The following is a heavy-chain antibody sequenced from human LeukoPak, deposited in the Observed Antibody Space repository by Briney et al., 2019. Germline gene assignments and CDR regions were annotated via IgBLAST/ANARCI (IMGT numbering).Heavy chain of an antibody. Sequence: GGSLRLSCAASGSTFSNYDMSWVRQAPGKGLEWVSYISSSGSTIYYADSVKGRFTISRDNAKNSLYLQMNSLRAEDTAVYYCARDGHLSGWNYYFDYWGQGTLVTVSS. CDR2: ISSSGSTI. D-gene: IGHD1-7*01. J-gene: IGHJ4*02. CDR3: ARDGHLSGWNYYFDY. CDR1: GSTFSNYD. V-gene: IGHV3-48*03.